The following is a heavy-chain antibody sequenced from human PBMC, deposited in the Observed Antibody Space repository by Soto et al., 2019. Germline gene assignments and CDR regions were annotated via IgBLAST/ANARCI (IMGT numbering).Heavy chain of an antibody. CDR3: ARGRPGIAGVDP. V-gene: IGHV4-39*01. D-gene: IGHD6-13*01. CDR2: IYYSGST. CDR1: GGSISSSSYY. Sequence: PSETLSHTCTVSGGSISSSSYYWGWIRQPPGKGLEWMGGIYYSGSTYFNPSLKSRVTISVDTSKNQFSLKLSSVTAADTAVYYCARGRPGIAGVDPWGQGTLVTVSS. J-gene: IGHJ5*02.